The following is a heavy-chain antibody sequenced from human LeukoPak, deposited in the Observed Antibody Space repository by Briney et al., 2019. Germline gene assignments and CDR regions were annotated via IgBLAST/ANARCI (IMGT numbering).Heavy chain of an antibody. Sequence: PSETLSLTCTVSGGSISSYYWSWIRQPPGMGLEWIGYIYYSGSTNYNPSLKSRVTISVDTSKNQFSLKLSSVTAADTAVYYCARDREYSGYFDYWGQGTLVTVSS. CDR3: ARDREYSGYFDY. CDR1: GGSISSYY. V-gene: IGHV4-59*01. J-gene: IGHJ4*02. CDR2: IYYSGST. D-gene: IGHD6-6*01.